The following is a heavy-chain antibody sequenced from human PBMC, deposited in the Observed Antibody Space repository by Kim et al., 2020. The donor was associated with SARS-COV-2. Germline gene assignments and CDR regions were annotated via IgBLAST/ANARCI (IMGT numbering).Heavy chain of an antibody. J-gene: IGHJ6*02. CDR1: GFTFSDYY. D-gene: IGHD3-10*01. CDR2: ISSSGSTI. CDR3: ARDEYYYGSGSYYYGMDV. Sequence: GGSLRLSCAASGFTFSDYYMSWIRQAPGKGLEWVSYISSSGSTIYYADSVKGRFTISRYNAKNSLYLQMNSLRAEDTAVYYCARDEYYYGSGSYYYGMDVWGQGTTVTVSS. V-gene: IGHV3-11*04.